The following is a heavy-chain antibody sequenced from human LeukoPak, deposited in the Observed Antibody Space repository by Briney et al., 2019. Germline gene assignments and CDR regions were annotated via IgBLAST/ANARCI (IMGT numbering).Heavy chain of an antibody. J-gene: IGHJ5*02. CDR1: GDSISSSSYY. CDR3: ARGGYYGSGNDFRFDP. D-gene: IGHD3-10*01. Sequence: SETLSLTCTVSGDSISSSSYYWGWIRQPPGKGLEWIGSIYYSGSTYYNPSLKSRVTLSVDTSKNQFSLKLSSVTAADTAVYYCARGGYYGSGNDFRFDPWGQGTLVTVSS. V-gene: IGHV4-39*07. CDR2: IYYSGST.